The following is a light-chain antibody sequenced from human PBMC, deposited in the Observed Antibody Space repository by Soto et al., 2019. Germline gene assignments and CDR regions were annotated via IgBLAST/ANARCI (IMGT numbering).Light chain of an antibody. J-gene: IGKJ1*01. V-gene: IGKV2D-29*01. CDR3: MQTKQLPVT. CDR2: EVS. Sequence: DIVMTQTPISLSVIPGQPASISCKSSQSILHSDGKTYVYWYLQRPGQPPQLLIYEVSNRFSGVPDRFSGSGSGKDFTLKISRVEAEDVGLYYCMQTKQLPVTFGQGTKVEIK. CDR1: QSILHSDGKTY.